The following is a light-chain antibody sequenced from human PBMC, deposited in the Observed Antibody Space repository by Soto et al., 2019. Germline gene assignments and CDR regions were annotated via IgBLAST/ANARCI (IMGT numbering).Light chain of an antibody. Sequence: QSVLTQPPSVSGAPGQRVTISCTGSSSNIGAGYDVHWYQKLPGTAPKLLIYGISNRPSGVPDRFSGSKSGTSASLAITGLQAEDEADYYCQSYDSSLSGSHVVFGGGTKLTVL. CDR1: SSNIGAGYD. CDR2: GIS. CDR3: QSYDSSLSGSHVV. J-gene: IGLJ2*01. V-gene: IGLV1-40*01.